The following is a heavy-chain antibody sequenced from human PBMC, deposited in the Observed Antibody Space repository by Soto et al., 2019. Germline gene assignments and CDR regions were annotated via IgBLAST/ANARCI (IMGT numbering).Heavy chain of an antibody. V-gene: IGHV4-59*01. CDR2: IYYSGST. Sequence: QVQLQESGPGLVKPSETLSLTCTVSGGSISSYYWSWIRQPPGKGLEWIGYIYYSGSTNYNPSLKSRVTISVDTSKNQFYLKRSSVTAADTAVYYCARGGSSWYEVWFDPWGQGTLVTVSS. CDR1: GGSISSYY. J-gene: IGHJ5*02. CDR3: ARGGSSWYEVWFDP. D-gene: IGHD6-13*01.